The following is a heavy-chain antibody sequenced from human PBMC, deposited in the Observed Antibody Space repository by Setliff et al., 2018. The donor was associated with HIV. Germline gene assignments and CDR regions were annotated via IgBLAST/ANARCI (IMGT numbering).Heavy chain of an antibody. Sequence: SETLSLTCTVSGGSIRSHYWSWIRQSPGKGLEWIGNFYYTGSTDYNPSFKSRVTISLDKPNNQISLNLSSATAADTAVYYCARHTVFVRYFDHWGQGMLVTVSS. CDR1: GGSIRSHY. D-gene: IGHD2-2*02. V-gene: IGHV4-59*11. J-gene: IGHJ4*02. CDR2: FYYTGST. CDR3: ARHTVFVRYFDH.